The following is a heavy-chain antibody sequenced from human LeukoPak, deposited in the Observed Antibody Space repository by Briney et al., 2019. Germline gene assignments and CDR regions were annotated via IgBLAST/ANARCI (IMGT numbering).Heavy chain of an antibody. Sequence: GGSLRLSCAASGFTFSSYAMHWFRQAPGKGLEWVAVISYDGSNKYYADSVKGRFTISRDNSKNTLYLQMNSLRAEDTAVYYCARLARPSDYWGQGTLVTVSS. CDR3: ARLARPSDY. V-gene: IGHV3-30*01. J-gene: IGHJ4*02. CDR2: ISYDGSNK. CDR1: GFTFSSYA. D-gene: IGHD6-6*01.